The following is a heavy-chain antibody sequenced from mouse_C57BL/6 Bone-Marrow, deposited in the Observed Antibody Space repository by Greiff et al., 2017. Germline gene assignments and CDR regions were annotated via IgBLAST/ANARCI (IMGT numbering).Heavy chain of an antibody. CDR1: GYSITSCYF. CDR3: AREHYYGSRLSMDY. Sequence: EVQRVESGPGLVKPSQSLSLTCSVTGYSITSCYFWNWIRQFPGNKLEWMGYISYDGSNNYNPSFKNRIAITRDTSKNQFFLKLNSVTTEDTATYYCAREHYYGSRLSMDYWGQGTSVTVSA. CDR2: ISYDGSN. V-gene: IGHV3-6*01. J-gene: IGHJ4*01. D-gene: IGHD1-1*01.